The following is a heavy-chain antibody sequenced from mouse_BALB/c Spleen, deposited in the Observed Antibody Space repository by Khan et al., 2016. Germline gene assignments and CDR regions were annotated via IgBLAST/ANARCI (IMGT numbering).Heavy chain of an antibody. CDR2: ISYSGST. D-gene: IGHD2-3*01. Sequence: EVQLQESGPSLVKPSQTLSLTCSVTGDSITSGYWNWIRKFPGNKLEYMGYISYSGSTYYNPSLKSRISITRDTSKNQFYLQLNSVTTEEAAAYYWGTYDGYFVDYWGQGTTLTVSS. J-gene: IGHJ2*01. CDR1: GDSITSGY. CDR3: GTYDGYFVDY. V-gene: IGHV3-8*02.